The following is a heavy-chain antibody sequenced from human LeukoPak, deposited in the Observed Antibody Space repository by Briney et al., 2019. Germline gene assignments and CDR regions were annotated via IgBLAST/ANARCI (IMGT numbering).Heavy chain of an antibody. CDR3: VRSGAYGAHNY. CDR2: IYSGGST. Sequence: GGSLRLSCAASGFTVSSNYMSWVRKAPGKGLEWVSVIYSGGSTYYADSVKGRFTISRDNSKNTLYLQMNSLRAEDTAVYYCVRSGAYGAHNYWGQGTLVTVSS. J-gene: IGHJ4*02. CDR1: GFTVSSNY. D-gene: IGHD4-17*01. V-gene: IGHV3-53*01.